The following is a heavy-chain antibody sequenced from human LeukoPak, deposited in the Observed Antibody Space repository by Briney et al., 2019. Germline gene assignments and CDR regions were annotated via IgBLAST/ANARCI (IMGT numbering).Heavy chain of an antibody. V-gene: IGHV1-18*01. CDR1: GYTFTSYG. CDR2: ISAYNGNT. J-gene: IGHJ4*02. CDR3: AKRGLIDGYNPFDY. D-gene: IGHD5-24*01. Sequence: GASVKVSCKASGYTFTSYGISWVRQAPGQGLEWMGWISAYNGNTNYAQRLQGRVTMTTDTSTSTAYMELRSLRSDDTAVYYCAKRGLIDGYNPFDYWGQGTLVTVSS.